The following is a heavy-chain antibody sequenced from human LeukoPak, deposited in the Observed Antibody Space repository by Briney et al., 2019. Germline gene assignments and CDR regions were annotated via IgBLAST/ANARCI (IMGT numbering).Heavy chain of an antibody. Sequence: GGSLRLSCAASGFTFSSYWMSWVRQAPGKGLEWVANIKQDGSEKYYVDSVKGRFTISRDNAKNSLYLQMNSLRAEHTAVYYCARGRSRWYSSSCYWGIYFDYWGQGTLVTVSS. D-gene: IGHD6-13*01. CDR3: ARGRSRWYSSSCYWGIYFDY. J-gene: IGHJ4*02. CDR2: IKQDGSEK. CDR1: GFTFSSYW. V-gene: IGHV3-7*01.